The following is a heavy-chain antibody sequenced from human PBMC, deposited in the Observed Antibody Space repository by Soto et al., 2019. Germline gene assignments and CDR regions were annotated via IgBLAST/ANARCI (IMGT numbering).Heavy chain of an antibody. CDR1: GGTFSSYA. CDR3: ARENWACTNGVCYSLSGAFDY. V-gene: IGHV1-69*01. D-gene: IGHD2-8*01. Sequence: QVQLVQSGAEVKKPGSLVKVSCKASGGTFSSYAISWVRQAPGQGLEWMGGIIPIFGTANYAQKLQGRVTITADESTSTAYMELSSLRSEDTAVYYCARENWACTNGVCYSLSGAFDYWGQGTMVTVSS. CDR2: IIPIFGTA. J-gene: IGHJ4*02.